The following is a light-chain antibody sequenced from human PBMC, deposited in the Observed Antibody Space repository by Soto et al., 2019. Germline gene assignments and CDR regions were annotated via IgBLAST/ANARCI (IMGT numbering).Light chain of an antibody. CDR3: QQYSSPPQT. V-gene: IGKV3-20*01. CDR1: ETVTGKY. CDR2: AAS. Sequence: IVLTQSPGSLSLSPAERATLSCRASETVTGKYLAWYQQKVGQAPRLLIFAASNRATGIPDRFSGSGSGTDFTLTISRLEPEDFAMYFCQQYSSPPQTFGQGTKVDIK. J-gene: IGKJ1*01.